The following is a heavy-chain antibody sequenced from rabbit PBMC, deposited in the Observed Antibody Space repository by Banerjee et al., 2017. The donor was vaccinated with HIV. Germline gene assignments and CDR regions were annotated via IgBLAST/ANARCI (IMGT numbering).Heavy chain of an antibody. J-gene: IGHJ4*01. CDR1: GFSFSNYYM. CDR3: ARSYSGGNDYTNF. D-gene: IGHD6-1*01. V-gene: IGHV1S45*01. Sequence: QEQLEESGGGLVQPAGSLTLTCKASGFSFSNYYMSWVRQAPGKGLQWIGYIYTGSGSTYYASWAKGRFTISKTSSTTVTLQMTSLTAADTATYFCARSYSGGNDYTNFWGPGTLVTVS. CDR2: IYTGSGST.